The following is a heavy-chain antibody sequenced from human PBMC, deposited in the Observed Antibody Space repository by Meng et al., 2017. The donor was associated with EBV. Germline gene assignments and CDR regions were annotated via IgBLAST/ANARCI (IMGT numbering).Heavy chain of an antibody. J-gene: IGHJ4*02. CDR3: AKSRSSTPGVVDY. CDR1: GASVRGGTYH. V-gene: IGHV4-61*01. CDR2: IYDGGTT. D-gene: IGHD3-10*01. Sequence: QVLLPAARRGVVKPSVTLSLSTTCFGASVRGGTYHCRWIRQPPGKELELIGYIYDGGTTIYNPSLKSRVTILVDASKNQFSLKLSSVTTADTAVYYCAKSRSSTPGVVDYWGQGTLVTVSS.